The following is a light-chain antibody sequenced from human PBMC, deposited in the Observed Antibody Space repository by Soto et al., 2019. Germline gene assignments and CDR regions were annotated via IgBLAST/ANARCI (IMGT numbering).Light chain of an antibody. CDR2: DVS. CDR3: FSYAGDYTFV. Sequence: QSALTQPASVSGSPGQSITISCTGTSSDVGAYNFVSWYQQHPGKLPKLMIFDVSRRPSGVSDRFSGSKSASTASLTISGLQAEDEADYYCFSYAGDYTFVFGSGTKLTVL. J-gene: IGLJ1*01. V-gene: IGLV2-14*03. CDR1: SSDVGAYNF.